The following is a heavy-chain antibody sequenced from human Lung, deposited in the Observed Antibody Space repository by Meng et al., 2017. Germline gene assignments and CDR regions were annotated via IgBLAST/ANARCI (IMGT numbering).Heavy chain of an antibody. Sequence: GEFLKISCAASGFTFSSYGMHWVRQAPGKGLEWVAVIWYDGSYDYYADSVKGRFTISRDNSKNTLYLQVNSLRAEDTAVYYCARSALDGNMFYFDYWGQGTRVTVSS. CDR2: IWYDGSYD. D-gene: IGHD4-23*01. CDR1: GFTFSSYG. V-gene: IGHV3-33*01. CDR3: ARSALDGNMFYFDY. J-gene: IGHJ4*02.